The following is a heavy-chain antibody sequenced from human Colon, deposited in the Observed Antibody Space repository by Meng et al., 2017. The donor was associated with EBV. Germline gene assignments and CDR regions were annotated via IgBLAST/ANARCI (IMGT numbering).Heavy chain of an antibody. V-gene: IGHV4-34*01. D-gene: IGHD2-15*01. Sequence: QQLQGGAGPLMPPDTPSPPCAVYGGPTSNFTWSWYRQPPGKGLEWIGEMNQSGSTNYNPSLKSRVTISVDASKNQFSLKLSSVTAADTAVYYCARAWGYCSSGSCRTGWGQGTLVTVSS. CDR1: GGPTSNFT. CDR3: ARAWGYCSSGSCRTG. CDR2: MNQSGST. J-gene: IGHJ4*02.